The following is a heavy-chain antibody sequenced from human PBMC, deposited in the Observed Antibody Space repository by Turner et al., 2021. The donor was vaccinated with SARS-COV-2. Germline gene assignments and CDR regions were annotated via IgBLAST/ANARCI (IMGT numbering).Heavy chain of an antibody. Sequence: QVQLVQSRAEVKKPGASVKVSCKVSGYTLTELSMHWVRQAPGKGLEWMGGFDPEDGETIYAQKFQGRVTMTEDTSTDTAYMELSSLRSEDTAVYYCAAGSAVAGTPQFYSYYYGMDVWGQGTTVTVSS. CDR2: FDPEDGET. D-gene: IGHD6-19*01. CDR1: GYTLTELS. J-gene: IGHJ6*02. CDR3: AAGSAVAGTPQFYSYYYGMDV. V-gene: IGHV1-24*01.